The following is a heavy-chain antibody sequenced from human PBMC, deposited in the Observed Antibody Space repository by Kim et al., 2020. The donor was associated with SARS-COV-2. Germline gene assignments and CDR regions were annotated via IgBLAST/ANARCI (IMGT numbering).Heavy chain of an antibody. CDR1: GFTFSSYA. CDR3: AKDIVPYYGSGSYTTPDY. Sequence: GGSLRLSCAASGFTFSSYAMSWVRQAPGKVLEWVSAIRGSGGSTYYADSVKGRFTISRDNSKNTLYLQMNSLRAEDTAVYYCAKDIVPYYGSGSYTTPDYWGQGTLGTVSS. CDR2: IRGSGGST. J-gene: IGHJ4*02. D-gene: IGHD3-10*01. V-gene: IGHV3-23*01.